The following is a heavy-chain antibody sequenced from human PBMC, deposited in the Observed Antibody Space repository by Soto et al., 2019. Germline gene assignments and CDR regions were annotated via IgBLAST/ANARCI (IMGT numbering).Heavy chain of an antibody. Sequence: GGSLRLSCAASGFAFSSYAMHWVRRAPGKGLEWVAVISYDASNKYYADSVKGRFAISRDNSKKTMYLQMSSLRAEDTAVYYCARPFSSGWYGDFDYWGQGTLVTVSS. V-gene: IGHV3-30*09. CDR2: ISYDASNK. CDR3: ARPFSSGWYGDFDY. CDR1: GFAFSSYA. D-gene: IGHD6-19*01. J-gene: IGHJ4*02.